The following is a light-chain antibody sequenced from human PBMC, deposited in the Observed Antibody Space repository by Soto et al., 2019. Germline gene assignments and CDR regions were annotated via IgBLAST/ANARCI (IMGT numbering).Light chain of an antibody. CDR1: QSISSY. CDR3: QQRSNWL. J-gene: IGKJ3*01. CDR2: DAS. Sequence: EILMTQSPVTLSVSPGERATLSCRASQSISSYLAWYQHKPGQAPRLLIYDASNRATGIPARFSGSGSGTDFTLTISSLEPEDSAVYYCQQRSNWLFGPGTKVDI. V-gene: IGKV3-11*01.